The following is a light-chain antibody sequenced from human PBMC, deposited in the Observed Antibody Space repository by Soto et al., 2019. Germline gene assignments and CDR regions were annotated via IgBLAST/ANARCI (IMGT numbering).Light chain of an antibody. Sequence: DIQMTQSPSTLSASVGDRVTITCRASQSISSWLAWYHQKPGKAPKLLIYDASSLESGVPSRFSGSGSGTEFTLTISSLQPDDFATYYCQQYNSYSWTFGQGTKVEI. CDR3: QQYNSYSWT. V-gene: IGKV1-5*01. CDR1: QSISSW. CDR2: DAS. J-gene: IGKJ1*01.